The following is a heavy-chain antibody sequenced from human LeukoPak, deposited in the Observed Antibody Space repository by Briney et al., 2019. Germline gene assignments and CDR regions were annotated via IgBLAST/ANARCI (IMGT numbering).Heavy chain of an antibody. D-gene: IGHD6-13*01. Sequence: SQTLSLTCAISGDIVSSSSAVWSWFRQSPSRGLEWLGRTYYRSKWYNEYAVTVKSRITINPDTSRNQFSLQLNSMTPEDTAVYYCARGTTIGAAPLFDPWGQGTLVTVSS. CDR2: TYYRSKWYN. CDR1: GDIVSSSSAV. V-gene: IGHV6-1*01. CDR3: ARGTTIGAAPLFDP. J-gene: IGHJ5*02.